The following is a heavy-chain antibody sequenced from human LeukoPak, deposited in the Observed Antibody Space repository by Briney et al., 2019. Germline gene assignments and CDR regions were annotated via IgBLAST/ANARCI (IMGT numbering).Heavy chain of an antibody. CDR3: ASWDYSGYYRSDAFDI. CDR2: IYSGGST. J-gene: IGHJ3*02. CDR1: GFTVSSNY. Sequence: GGSLRLSCAASGFTVSSNYMSWVRQAPGKGLEWVSVIYSGGSTYYADSVKGRFTISRDNSKNTLYLQMNSLRAEDTAVYYCASWDYSGYYRSDAFDIWGQGTMVTVSS. D-gene: IGHD3-22*01. V-gene: IGHV3-66*01.